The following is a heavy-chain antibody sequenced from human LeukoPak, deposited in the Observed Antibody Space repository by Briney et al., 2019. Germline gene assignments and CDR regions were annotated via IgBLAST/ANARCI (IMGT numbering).Heavy chain of an antibody. Sequence: PSETLSLTCAVYGVSFSGYYWSCLRQPPGKGLEWIGEINHSGSTKYNPSLKSRVTISVDPSKNQFSLKLSSVPAADTAVYYCEGWYGWFDPWGQGTLVTVSS. CDR3: EGWYGWFDP. D-gene: IGHD6-19*01. J-gene: IGHJ5*02. V-gene: IGHV4-34*01. CDR2: INHSGST. CDR1: GVSFSGYY.